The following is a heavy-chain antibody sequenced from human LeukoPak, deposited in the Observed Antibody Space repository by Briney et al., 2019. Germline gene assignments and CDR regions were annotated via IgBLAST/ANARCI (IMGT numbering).Heavy chain of an antibody. CDR2: MNPNSGNT. D-gene: IGHD6-13*01. Sequence: ASVKVSCKGSGYTFTSYDINWVRQATGQGLEWMGWMNPNSGNTGYAQKFQGRVTMTRNTSISTAYMELSSLRSEDTAVYYCASSIAAAGTYDYWGQGTLVTVSS. CDR1: GYTFTSYD. V-gene: IGHV1-8*01. J-gene: IGHJ4*02. CDR3: ASSIAAAGTYDY.